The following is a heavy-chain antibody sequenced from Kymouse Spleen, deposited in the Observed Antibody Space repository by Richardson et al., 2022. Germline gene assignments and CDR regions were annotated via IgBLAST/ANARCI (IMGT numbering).Heavy chain of an antibody. CDR2: INHSGST. J-gene: IGHJ2*01. Sequence: QVQLQQWGAGLLKPSETLSLTCAVYGGSFSGYYWSWIRQPPGKGLEWIGEINHSGSTNYNPSLKSRVTISVDTSKNQFSLKLSSVTAADTAVYYCARGELLWFGELPPYWYFDLWGRGTLVTVSS. V-gene: IGHV4-34*01. D-gene: IGHD3-10*01. CDR1: GGSFSGYY. CDR3: ARGELLWFGELPPYWYFDL.